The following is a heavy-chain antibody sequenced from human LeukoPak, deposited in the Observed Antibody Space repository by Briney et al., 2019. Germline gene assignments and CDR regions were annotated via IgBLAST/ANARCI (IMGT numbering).Heavy chain of an antibody. J-gene: IGHJ4*02. V-gene: IGHV4-61*02. Sequence: NPSETLSLTCTVSGGSISSGSYYWTWIRQPAGKGLEWIGRIYASGGTRYNPSLNSRLTISVDKSKNQFSLKLSSVTAADTAVYYCARKAVAGTFRYWGQGTLVTVSS. CDR1: GGSISSGSYY. D-gene: IGHD6-19*01. CDR3: ARKAVAGTFRY. CDR2: IYASGGT.